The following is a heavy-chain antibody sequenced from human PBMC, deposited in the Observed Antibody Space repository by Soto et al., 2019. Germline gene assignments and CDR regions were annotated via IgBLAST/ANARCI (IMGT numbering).Heavy chain of an antibody. J-gene: IGHJ4*02. CDR1: GDSISRDGYS. CDR3: AREMSYYFDS. CDR2: IYHSGAT. Sequence: QLQLQESGSGLVKPSQTLVLTCTVSGDSISRDGYSWSWIRQPPGKGLEWIGFIYHSGATYYNPSLKSRVTTSVDKSKKQFSLSLASVTAAETAVYCCAREMSYYFDSWGQGTLVTVSS. V-gene: IGHV4-30-2*01.